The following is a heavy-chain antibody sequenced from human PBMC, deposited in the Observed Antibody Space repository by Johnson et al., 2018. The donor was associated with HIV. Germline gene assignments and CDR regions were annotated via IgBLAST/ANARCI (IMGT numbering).Heavy chain of an antibody. V-gene: IGHV3-30*04. J-gene: IGHJ3*02. CDR2: ISYDGSNK. CDR1: GFTFSSYA. CDR3: AKEGSSSPWAVDI. D-gene: IGHD2-15*01. Sequence: QVQLVESGGGVVQPGRSLRLSCAASGFTFSSYAMHWVRQAPGKGLEWVAVISYDGSNKYYADSVKGRFTISRDNSKNTLYLQMNNLRPEDTALYYCAKEGSSSPWAVDIWGQGTMVTVSS.